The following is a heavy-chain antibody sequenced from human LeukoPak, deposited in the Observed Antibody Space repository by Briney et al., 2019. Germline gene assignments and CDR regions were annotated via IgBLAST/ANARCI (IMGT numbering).Heavy chain of an antibody. D-gene: IGHD3-16*01. V-gene: IGHV3-21*01. CDR1: GFTFSSYS. CDR3: TRDLGGTSWGEWNY. CDR2: ISSSSSYI. Sequence: GGSLRLSCAASGFTFSSYSMNWVRQAPGKGLEWVSPISSSSSYIYYADSVKGRFTISRDNAKNTLYLQMSSLRAEDTAVYYCTRDLGGTSWGEWNYWGQGTLVTVSS. J-gene: IGHJ4*02.